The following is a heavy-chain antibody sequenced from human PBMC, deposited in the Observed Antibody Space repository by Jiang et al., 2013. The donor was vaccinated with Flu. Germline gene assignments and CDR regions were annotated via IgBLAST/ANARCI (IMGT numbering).Heavy chain of an antibody. D-gene: IGHD3-10*01. J-gene: IGHJ5*02. CDR1: GFTFSSYG. CDR2: IWYDGSNK. Sequence: VQLLESGGGVVQPGRSLRLSCAASGFTFSSYGMHWVRQAPGKGLEWVAVIWYDGSNKYYADSVKGRFTISRDNSKNTLYLQMNSLRAEDTAVYYCARDYTATVRGYDNWFDPWGQGTLVTVSS. V-gene: IGHV3-33*01. CDR3: ARDYTATVRGYDNWFDP.